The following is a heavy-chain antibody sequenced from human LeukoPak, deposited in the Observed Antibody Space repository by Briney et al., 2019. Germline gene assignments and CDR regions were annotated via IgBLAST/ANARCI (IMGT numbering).Heavy chain of an antibody. V-gene: IGHV1-46*01. Sequence: ASVKVSCKASGYTFTSYCMRWVRQAPGQGLEWMGIINPSGGSTSYAQKFQGRVTMTRDTSTSIVYMELSSLRSEDTAVYYCARDNPLLDSSGYSALNFDYWGQGTLVTVSS. CDR1: GYTFTSYC. CDR3: ARDNPLLDSSGYSALNFDY. J-gene: IGHJ4*02. D-gene: IGHD3-22*01. CDR2: INPSGGST.